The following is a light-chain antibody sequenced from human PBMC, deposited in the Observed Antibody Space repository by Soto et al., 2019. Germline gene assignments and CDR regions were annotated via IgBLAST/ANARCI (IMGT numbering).Light chain of an antibody. V-gene: IGLV3-1*01. CDR2: QDA. CDR3: QAWDSSTAV. J-gene: IGLJ1*01. CDR1: KLGNKY. Sequence: SYELTHPPSVSVSAGQTASITCSGNKLGNKYASWYQQKPGQSPVLVIYQDAKRPSGIPERFSGSNSGNTATLTISGTQAMDEADYYCQAWDSSTAVFGTGTKVT.